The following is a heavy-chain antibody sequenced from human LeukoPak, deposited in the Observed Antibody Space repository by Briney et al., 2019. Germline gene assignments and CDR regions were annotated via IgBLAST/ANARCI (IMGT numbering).Heavy chain of an antibody. D-gene: IGHD6-6*01. V-gene: IGHV1-46*01. Sequence: ASVKVSCKASGYTSTSYYVHWVRQAPGQGLEWMGITNPSGGSTSYAQKFQGRVTMTRDTSTSTVYMELSSLRSEDTAVYYCAREGIAARPLDYWGQGTLVTVSS. CDR1: GYTSTSYY. CDR2: TNPSGGST. CDR3: AREGIAARPLDY. J-gene: IGHJ4*02.